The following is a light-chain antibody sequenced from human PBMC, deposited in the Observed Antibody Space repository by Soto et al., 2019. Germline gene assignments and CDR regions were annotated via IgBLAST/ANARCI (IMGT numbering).Light chain of an antibody. Sequence: QSVLTQPASVSGSPGQSITISCTGTSSDVGSYNLVSWYQQHPGKAPKLMIYEGSKRPSGVSNRFSGSKSGNTASLTISGLQAEDEANYYCCSYVDSGGVVFGGGTKLTVL. V-gene: IGLV2-23*01. CDR2: EGS. CDR1: SSDVGSYNL. CDR3: CSYVDSGGVV. J-gene: IGLJ2*01.